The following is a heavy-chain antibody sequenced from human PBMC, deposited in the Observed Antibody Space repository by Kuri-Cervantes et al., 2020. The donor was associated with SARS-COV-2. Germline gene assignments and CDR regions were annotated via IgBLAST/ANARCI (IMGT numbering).Heavy chain of an antibody. D-gene: IGHD2-2*01. CDR1: GYTFTSYY. Sequence: ASVKVSCKASGYTFTSYYMHWVRQAPGQGLEWMGIINPSGGSTSYAQKFQGRVTMTRDTSTSTVYMELSSLRSEDTAVYYCAKDVGEWHQLLNWFDPWGQGILVTVSS. CDR3: AKDVGEWHQLLNWFDP. J-gene: IGHJ5*02. V-gene: IGHV1-46*01. CDR2: INPSGGST.